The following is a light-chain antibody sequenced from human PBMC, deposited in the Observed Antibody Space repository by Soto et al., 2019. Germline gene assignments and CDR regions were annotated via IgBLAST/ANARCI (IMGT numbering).Light chain of an antibody. CDR2: EVT. CDR3: SSYTSSSSLYV. V-gene: IGLV2-14*01. CDR1: SSDVGRYNY. J-gene: IGLJ1*01. Sequence: QSALTQPASVSGSPGQSITISCTGTSSDVGRYNYVSWYQQHPGKAPKLIIYEVTNRASGVSNRFSASKSGNTASLTISGLQAEDEADYYCSSYTSSSSLYVFGTGTKVTVL.